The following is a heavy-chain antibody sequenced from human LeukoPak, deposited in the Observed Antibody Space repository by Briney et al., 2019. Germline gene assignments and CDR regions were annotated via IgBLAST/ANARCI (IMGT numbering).Heavy chain of an antibody. CDR3: ARGSGVTPDEIVVVPADVGIAAAGDSGYFDY. CDR1: AGSFSSYY. J-gene: IGHJ4*02. V-gene: IGHV4-34*01. D-gene: IGHD2-2*01. Sequence: PYETLSLTCAVYAGSFSSYYWSWILHPPGQDLDWIQNINHSGSTNYCPSLNIPVTISVDTSKNQFSLNLSSVTAADTALYYCARGSGVTPDEIVVVPADVGIAAAGDSGYFDYWGQGTLVTVSS. CDR2: INHSGST.